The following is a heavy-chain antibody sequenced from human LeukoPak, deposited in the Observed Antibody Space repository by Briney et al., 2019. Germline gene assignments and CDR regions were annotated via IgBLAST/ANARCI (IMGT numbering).Heavy chain of an antibody. CDR1: GFTFSNAW. CDR3: SKLWFGEFD. CDR2: IKSKTDGGTT. V-gene: IGHV3-15*01. J-gene: IGHJ4*02. Sequence: GGSLRLSCATSGFTFSNAWMRWVRQAPGKGLEWVGRIKSKTDGGTTDYAAPVKGRFTISRDDSKNTLYLQLNSLKTEDTAVYYCSKLWFGEFDWGQGTLVTVSS. D-gene: IGHD3-10*01.